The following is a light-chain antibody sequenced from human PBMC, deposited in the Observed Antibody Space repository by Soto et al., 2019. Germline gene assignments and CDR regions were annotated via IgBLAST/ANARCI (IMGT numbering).Light chain of an antibody. J-gene: IGKJ4*01. CDR3: QQTCSTLVS. Sequence: DIQMTQSPSSLSASVGDRATITCRASQTISTFLQWFQQKPGKAPHLLIYDASSLQGGVPSRFSGSGSGTDFTLTISSLQPEDFGTYYCQQTCSTLVSFGGGTKVEMK. CDR2: DAS. V-gene: IGKV1-39*01. CDR1: QTISTF.